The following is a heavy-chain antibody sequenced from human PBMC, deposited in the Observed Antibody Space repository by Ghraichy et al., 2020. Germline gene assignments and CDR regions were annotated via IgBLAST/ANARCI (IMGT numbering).Heavy chain of an antibody. CDR3: ARDHYYGSGSPYYYGMDV. Sequence: GESLNISCAASGFTFSSYAMHWVRQAPGKGLEWVAVISYDGSNKYYADSVKGRFTISRDNSKNTLYLQMNSLRAEDTAVYYCARDHYYGSGSPYYYGMDVWGQGTTVTVSS. J-gene: IGHJ6*02. CDR1: GFTFSSYA. V-gene: IGHV3-30-3*01. CDR2: ISYDGSNK. D-gene: IGHD3-10*01.